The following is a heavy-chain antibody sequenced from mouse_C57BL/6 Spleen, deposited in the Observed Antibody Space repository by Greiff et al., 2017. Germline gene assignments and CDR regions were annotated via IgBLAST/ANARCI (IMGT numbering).Heavy chain of an antibody. V-gene: IGHV5-4*01. CDR1: GFTFSSYA. CDR2: ISDGGSYT. CDR3: AEDSWDYFDY. D-gene: IGHD1-1*01. J-gene: IGHJ2*01. Sequence: EVQGVESGGGLVKPGGSLKLSCAASGFTFSSYAMSWVRQTPEKRLEWVATISDGGSYTYYPDNVKGRFTISRDNAKNNMYLQMRHLKSEDTAMYYSAEDSWDYFDYWGQGTTLTVSS.